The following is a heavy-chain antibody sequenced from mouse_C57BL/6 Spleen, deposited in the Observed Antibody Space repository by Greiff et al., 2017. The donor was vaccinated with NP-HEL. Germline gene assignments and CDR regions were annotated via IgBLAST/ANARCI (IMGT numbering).Heavy chain of an antibody. V-gene: IGHV1-82*01. CDR1: GYAFSSSW. CDR2: IYPGDGDT. CDR3: ARQLRLLYFSY. D-gene: IGHD3-2*02. J-gene: IGHJ2*01. Sequence: VQLQQSGPELVKPGASVKISCKASGYAFSSSWMNWVKQRPGKGLEWIGRIYPGDGDTNYNGKFKGKATLTADKSSSTAYMQLSSLTSEDSAVYFCARQLRLLYFSYWGQGTTLTVSS.